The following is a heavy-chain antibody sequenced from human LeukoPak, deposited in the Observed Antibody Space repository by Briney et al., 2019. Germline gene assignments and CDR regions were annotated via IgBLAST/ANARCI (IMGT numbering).Heavy chain of an antibody. Sequence: ASVKVSCKASGGTFSSYAISWVRQAPGQGLEWMGGIIPIFGTANYAQKFQGRVTITADESTSTAYMELSSLRSEDTAVYYCARDSPDTAMADDAFDIWGQGTMVTVSS. D-gene: IGHD5-18*01. V-gene: IGHV1-69*13. CDR3: ARDSPDTAMADDAFDI. CDR2: IIPIFGTA. CDR1: GGTFSSYA. J-gene: IGHJ3*02.